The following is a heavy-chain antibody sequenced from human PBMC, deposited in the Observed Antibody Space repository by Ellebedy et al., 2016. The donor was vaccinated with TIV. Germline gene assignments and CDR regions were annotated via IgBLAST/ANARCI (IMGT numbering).Heavy chain of an antibody. CDR1: GGSISSYY. D-gene: IGHD3-9*01. Sequence: SETLSLTCTVSGGSISSYYWSWIRQPPGKGLEWIGYIYYSGSTNYNPSLKSRVTISVDTSKNQFSLKLSSVTAADTAVYYCARGRTSDALYYDILTGYFFAWRGWFDPWGQGTLVTVSS. CDR3: ARGRTSDALYYDILTGYFFAWRGWFDP. J-gene: IGHJ5*02. CDR2: IYYSGST. V-gene: IGHV4-59*01.